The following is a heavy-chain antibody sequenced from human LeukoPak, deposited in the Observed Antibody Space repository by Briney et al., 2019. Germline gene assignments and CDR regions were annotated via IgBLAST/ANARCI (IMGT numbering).Heavy chain of an antibody. V-gene: IGHV3-23*01. CDR3: AKDLVVGALYYFDY. J-gene: IGHJ4*02. CDR2: ISPRGGGT. Sequence: GGSLRLSCADSGFTFDDYGMNWFRQAPGKRLEWLSGISPRGGGTYYADSVKGRFTISRDDSKNTLYLQMNSLRAEDTAVYYCAKDLVVGALYYFDYWGQGTLVTVSS. D-gene: IGHD1-26*01. CDR1: GFTFDDYG.